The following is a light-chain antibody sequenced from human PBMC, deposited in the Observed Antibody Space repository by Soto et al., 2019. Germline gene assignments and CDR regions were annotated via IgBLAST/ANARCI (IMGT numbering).Light chain of an antibody. J-gene: IGLJ3*02. V-gene: IGLV2-14*01. CDR2: EVR. CDR3: SSYTTTSTLV. Sequence: QSVLTQPASVPGSPGQSITIACTGTNRDVGSYNLVSWYQQRPGEAPKLIISEVRNRPSGISYRFTGSKSGNTASLTISGLQAEDEADYYCSSYTTTSTLVFGGGTKVTVL. CDR1: NRDVGSYNL.